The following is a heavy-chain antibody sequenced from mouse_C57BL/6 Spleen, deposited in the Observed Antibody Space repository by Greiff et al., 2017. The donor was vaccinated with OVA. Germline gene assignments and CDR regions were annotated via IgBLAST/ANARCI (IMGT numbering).Heavy chain of an antibody. CDR1: GYTFTSYW. V-gene: IGHV1-55*01. CDR3: ARKGYYYGRDY. J-gene: IGHJ2*01. CDR2: IYPGSGST. Sequence: QVQLQQPGAELVKPGASVKMSCKASGYTFTSYWITWVKQRPGQGLAWIGDIYPGSGSTNYNEKFKSKATLTVDTSSSTAYMQLSSLTSEDAAVYYCARKGYYYGRDYWGQGTTLTVSS. D-gene: IGHD1-1*01.